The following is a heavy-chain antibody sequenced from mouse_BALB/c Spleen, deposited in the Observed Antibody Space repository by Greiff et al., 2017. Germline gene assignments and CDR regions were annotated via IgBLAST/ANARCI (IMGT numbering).Heavy chain of an antibody. CDR3: TRDDYGSSPPFAY. Sequence: DVMLVESGGGLVKPGGSLKLSCAASGFTFSSYTMSWVRQTPEKRLEWVATISSGGSYTYYPDSVKGRFTISRDNAKNTLYLQMSSLKSEDTAMYYCTRDDYGSSPPFAYWGQGTLVTVSA. J-gene: IGHJ3*01. V-gene: IGHV5-6-4*01. CDR1: GFTFSSYT. D-gene: IGHD1-1*01. CDR2: ISSGGSYT.